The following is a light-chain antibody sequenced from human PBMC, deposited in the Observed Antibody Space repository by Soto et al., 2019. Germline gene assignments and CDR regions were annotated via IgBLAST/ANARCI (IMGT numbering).Light chain of an antibody. CDR2: KAS. V-gene: IGKV1-5*03. J-gene: IGKJ1*01. CDR3: QQYNNWPQT. CDR1: QTISSW. Sequence: DIQVTQSPSPLSGSVGDRVTITCRARQTISSWLAWYQQKPGKAPKLLIYKASTLKSGVPSRFSGSGSGTEFTLTISSLQSEDFAVYYCQQYNNWPQTFGQGTKVDIK.